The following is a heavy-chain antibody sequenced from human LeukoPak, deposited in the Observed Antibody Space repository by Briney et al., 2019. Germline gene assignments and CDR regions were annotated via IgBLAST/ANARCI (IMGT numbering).Heavy chain of an antibody. D-gene: IGHD2-15*01. CDR2: ISGSAGST. J-gene: IGHJ4*02. Sequence: GGSLRLSCAASGFTFNTYAMSWVRQAPGKGLEWVSAISGSAGSTYYADSVKGRFTISRDNSKNILYLQIHSLRAEDTAEYYCAKGKGSSSSSIDWWGQGTLVTVSS. V-gene: IGHV3-23*01. CDR1: GFTFNTYA. CDR3: AKGKGSSSSSIDW.